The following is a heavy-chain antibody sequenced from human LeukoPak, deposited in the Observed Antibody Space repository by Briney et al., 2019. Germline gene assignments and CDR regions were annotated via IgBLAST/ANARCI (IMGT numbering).Heavy chain of an antibody. CDR2: IIPIFGTA. D-gene: IGHD5-24*01. Sequence: ASVKVSCKASGGTFSSYAISWVRQAPGQGLERMGGIIPIFGTANYAQKFQGRVTITADESTSTAYMELSSLRSEDTAVYYCAREGEMATIDPSIYYFDYWGQGTLVTVSS. V-gene: IGHV1-69*13. CDR3: AREGEMATIDPSIYYFDY. J-gene: IGHJ4*02. CDR1: GGTFSSYA.